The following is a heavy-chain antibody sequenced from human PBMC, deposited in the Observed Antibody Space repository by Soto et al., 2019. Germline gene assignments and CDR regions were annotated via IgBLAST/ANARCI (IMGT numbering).Heavy chain of an antibody. Sequence: QVQLVQSGAEVKKPGSSVRVSCKASGTIFSSYTISWVRQAPGQGREWMGRIIPILGETNSAQKFQGRVTLTADKSTNTAYMALTSLRLEYTALYYCARGLGGRMDDWGQGTTVTVSS. D-gene: IGHD3-16*01. CDR1: GTIFSSYT. CDR2: IIPILGET. J-gene: IGHJ6*02. CDR3: ARGLGGRMDD. V-gene: IGHV1-69*08.